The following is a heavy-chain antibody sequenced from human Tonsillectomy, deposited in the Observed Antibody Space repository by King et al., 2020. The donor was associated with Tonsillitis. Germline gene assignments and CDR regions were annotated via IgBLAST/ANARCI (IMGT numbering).Heavy chain of an antibody. V-gene: IGHV4-34*01. CDR1: GGSFSGYY. CDR2: INHGGST. J-gene: IGHJ6*03. Sequence: VQLQQWGAGLLKPSETLSLTCAVYGGSFSGYYWSWFRQSPGKGLEWIGEINHGGSTNYNPSLKSRVSISVDRSKNQFSLKLNSVTAADTAVYYCAGPNAYYDFWSGQNQRYYYYMDVWGKGTTVTVSS. D-gene: IGHD3-3*01. CDR3: AGPNAYYDFWSGQNQRYYYYMDV.